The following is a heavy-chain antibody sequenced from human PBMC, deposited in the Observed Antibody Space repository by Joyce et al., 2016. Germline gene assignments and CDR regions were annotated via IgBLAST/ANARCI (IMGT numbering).Heavy chain of an antibody. J-gene: IGHJ4*02. CDR2: ISGSGGDT. V-gene: IGHV3-23*01. Sequence: EVQLLESGGGLVPPGRSLTLSCTASGFTFSSYAMTWVRQAPGKGLEWVSSISGSGGDTYYVDSVTGRFTISRDNSKNTLFLQMNSLRAEDTAVFYCVKGYTISSVRRFDWWGQGTLVTVSS. D-gene: IGHD3-16*02. CDR1: GFTFSSYA. CDR3: VKGYTISSVRRFDW.